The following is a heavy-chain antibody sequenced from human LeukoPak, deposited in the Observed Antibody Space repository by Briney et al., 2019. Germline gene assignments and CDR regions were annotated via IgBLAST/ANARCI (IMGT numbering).Heavy chain of an antibody. CDR3: ARGAYSSSWYPGSYYMDV. CDR2: INAGNGNT. Sequence: ASVKVSCKASGGTFSSYAISWVRQAPGQGLEWMGWINAGNGNTKYSQEFQGRVTITRDTSASTAYMELSSLRSEDMAVYYCARGAYSSSWYPGSYYMDVWGKGTTVTVSS. D-gene: IGHD6-13*01. J-gene: IGHJ6*03. CDR1: GGTFSSYA. V-gene: IGHV1-3*03.